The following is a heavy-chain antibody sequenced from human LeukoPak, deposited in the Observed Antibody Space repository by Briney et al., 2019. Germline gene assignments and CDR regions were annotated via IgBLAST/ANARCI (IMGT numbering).Heavy chain of an antibody. Sequence: PSETLSLTCTVSGGSISSYYWSWLRQPPGKGLEWIGYIYYSGSTNYNPSLKSRVTISVDTSKNQFSLKLSSVTAADTAVYYCARQTGTTRYGMDVWGQGTTVTVSS. J-gene: IGHJ6*02. CDR3: ARQTGTTRYGMDV. CDR2: IYYSGST. D-gene: IGHD1-7*01. CDR1: GGSISSYY. V-gene: IGHV4-59*08.